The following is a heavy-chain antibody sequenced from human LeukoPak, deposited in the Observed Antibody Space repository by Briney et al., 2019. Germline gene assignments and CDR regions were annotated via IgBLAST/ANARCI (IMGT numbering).Heavy chain of an antibody. D-gene: IGHD2-15*01. CDR2: VGAGGDNA. V-gene: IGHV3-23*01. J-gene: IGHJ3*01. Sequence: GGSLTLSCAASGFTLSSYAMTWVRQGPGKGLEWVSTVGAGGDNADYADSVKGRFTISRDDSRKTLYLQMNILRADSPAIDYGAKAWAVQSFRWWLAFDLWGQGTVVTVSS. CDR3: AKAWAVQSFRWWLAFDL. CDR1: GFTLSSYA.